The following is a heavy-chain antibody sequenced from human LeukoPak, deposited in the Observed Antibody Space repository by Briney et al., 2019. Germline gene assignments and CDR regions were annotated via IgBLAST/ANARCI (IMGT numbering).Heavy chain of an antibody. CDR3: ARVTEYSTAGMRY. V-gene: IGHV3-74*01. CDR1: GFTFSSYW. CDR2: ISSDGSTT. D-gene: IGHD6-13*01. J-gene: IGHJ4*02. Sequence: GGSLRLSCAASGFTFSSYWMYWVRQAPGKGLVWVSRISSDGSTTTYADSVKGRFTISRDNAKSTLYLQMNSLRAEDTALYYCARVTEYSTAGMRYWGQGTLVTVSS.